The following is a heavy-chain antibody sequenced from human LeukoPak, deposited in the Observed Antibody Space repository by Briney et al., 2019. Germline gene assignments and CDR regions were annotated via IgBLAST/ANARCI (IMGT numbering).Heavy chain of an antibody. V-gene: IGHV3-23*01. J-gene: IGHJ4*02. Sequence: GGSLRLSCAASGFTFSSYAMSWVRQAPGKGLEWVSAISGSGGSTYYADSVKGRFTISRDNSKNTLYLQMNSLRAEDTAVYYCAKDRPRVRGVGFYFDYWGQGTLVTDSS. D-gene: IGHD1-26*01. CDR2: ISGSGGST. CDR3: AKDRPRVRGVGFYFDY. CDR1: GFTFSSYA.